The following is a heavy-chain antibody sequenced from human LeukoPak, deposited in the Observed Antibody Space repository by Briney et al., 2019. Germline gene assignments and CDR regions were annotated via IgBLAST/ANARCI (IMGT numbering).Heavy chain of an antibody. Sequence: SQTLSLTCAISGDSVSSNSAAWNWIRQSPSRGLEWLGRTYYRSKWYNDYAASVKSRITINPDTSKNQFSLQLNSVTPEDTAVYYCARVGAYGDYHPFDYWGQGTLVTVSS. V-gene: IGHV6-1*01. D-gene: IGHD4-17*01. CDR1: GDSVSSNSAA. CDR2: TYYRSKWYN. CDR3: ARVGAYGDYHPFDY. J-gene: IGHJ4*02.